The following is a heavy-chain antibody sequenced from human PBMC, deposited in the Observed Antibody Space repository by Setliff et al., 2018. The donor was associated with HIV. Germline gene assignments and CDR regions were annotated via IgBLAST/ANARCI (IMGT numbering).Heavy chain of an antibody. D-gene: IGHD6-19*01. Sequence: SETLSLTCTVSGGSISSSVYYWGWIRQPPGKGLEWIGNIYYSGSTYYNPSLKSRITISVDTSKNQFSLKLSSVTAADTAVYYCIIAYSSGWLAPMGFDSWGQGTLVTVSS. CDR2: IYYSGST. J-gene: IGHJ4*02. CDR3: IIAYSSGWLAPMGFDS. CDR1: GGSISSSVYY. V-gene: IGHV4-39*01.